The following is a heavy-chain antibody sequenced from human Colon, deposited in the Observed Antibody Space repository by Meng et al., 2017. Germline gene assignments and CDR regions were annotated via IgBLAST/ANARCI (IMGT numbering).Heavy chain of an antibody. CDR1: GFTFSSYA. V-gene: IGHV3-30*01. J-gene: IGHJ4*02. CDR3: ARDGFLYYFDY. D-gene: IGHD5-12*01. Sequence: GGSLRLSCAASGFTFSSYAMHWVRQAPGKGLEWVAVISYDGSNKYNADSVKGRFTISRDNSKNTLYLQMNSLRAEDTAVYYCARDGFLYYFDYWGQGTLVT. CDR2: ISYDGSNK.